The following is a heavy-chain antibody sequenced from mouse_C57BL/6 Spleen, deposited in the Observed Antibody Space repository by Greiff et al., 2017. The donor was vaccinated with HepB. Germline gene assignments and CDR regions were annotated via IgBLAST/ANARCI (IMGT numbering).Heavy chain of an antibody. CDR1: GFNIKDYY. D-gene: IGHD3-3*01. CDR3: ARGTGDFDY. Sequence: EVKLLESGAELVKPGASVKLSCTASGFNIKDYYMHWVKQRTEQGLEWIGRIDPEDGETKYAPNFQGKATITADTSSNTAYLQLSSLTSEDTAVYYCARGTGDFDYWGQGTTLTVSS. V-gene: IGHV14-2*01. CDR2: IDPEDGET. J-gene: IGHJ2*01.